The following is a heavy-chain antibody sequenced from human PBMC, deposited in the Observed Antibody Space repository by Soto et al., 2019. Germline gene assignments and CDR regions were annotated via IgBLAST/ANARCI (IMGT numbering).Heavy chain of an antibody. CDR3: AKDRWFGELPDGPDY. CDR1: GFTFSSYG. J-gene: IGHJ4*02. Sequence: QVQLVESGGGVVQPGRSLRLSCAASGFTFSSYGMHWVRQAPGKGLEWVAVISYDGSNKYYADSVKGRFTISRDNSKNPLYLKRNSLSAEDTAVYYCAKDRWFGELPDGPDYWGQGTLVTVSS. V-gene: IGHV3-30*18. D-gene: IGHD3-10*01. CDR2: ISYDGSNK.